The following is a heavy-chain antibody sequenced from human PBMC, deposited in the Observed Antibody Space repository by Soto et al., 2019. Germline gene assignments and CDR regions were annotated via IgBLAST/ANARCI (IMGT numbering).Heavy chain of an antibody. Sequence: QVQLQESGPGLVRPSETLSLTCSVSGGSISDYQWNWIRQSPGKGLEWIGYIYYSGRTNYNPSLRSRVTISLATSTKQFSLRLRSVTAADTAVYYCARMRGLGEISPYLDYWGQGTLVTVSS. V-gene: IGHV4-59*01. J-gene: IGHJ4*02. CDR1: GGSISDYQ. D-gene: IGHD3-16*02. CDR3: ARMRGLGEISPYLDY. CDR2: IYYSGRT.